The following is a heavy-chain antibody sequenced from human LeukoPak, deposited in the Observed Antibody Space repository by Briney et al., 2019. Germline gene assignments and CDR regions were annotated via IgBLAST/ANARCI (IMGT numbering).Heavy chain of an antibody. CDR3: AREPMVRDFNWFDP. D-gene: IGHD3-10*01. Sequence: GASVKVSCKASGYTFTGYYIHWVRQAPGQGREWMGRINPNSGGTNYAQKFQGRVTMTRDTSISTAYMQLSRLTSDATAVYYCAREPMVRDFNWFDPWGQGTLVTVSS. CDR1: GYTFTGYY. CDR2: INPNSGGT. J-gene: IGHJ5*02. V-gene: IGHV1-2*06.